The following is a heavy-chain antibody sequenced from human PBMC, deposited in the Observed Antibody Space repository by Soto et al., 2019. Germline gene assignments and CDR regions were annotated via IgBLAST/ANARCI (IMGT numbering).Heavy chain of an antibody. CDR2: TKNDGSEK. J-gene: IGHJ4*02. CDR1: GFTFSRFW. V-gene: IGHV3-7*01. CDR3: ARITTRPGYYYDV. D-gene: IGHD3-22*01. Sequence: EVQLVESGGGLVQPGGSLTFSCAASGFTFSRFWMSWVRQAPGKGLEWVANTKNDGSEKYYADSVKGRFTISRDNADNSLYLQINSLRAEDTAVYYCARITTRPGYYYDVWGRGTLVTVSS.